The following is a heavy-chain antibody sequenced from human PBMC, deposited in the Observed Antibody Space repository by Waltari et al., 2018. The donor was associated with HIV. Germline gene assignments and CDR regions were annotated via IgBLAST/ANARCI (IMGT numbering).Heavy chain of an antibody. J-gene: IGHJ4*02. CDR3: AVDSSQVLWCGESLAL. D-gene: IGHD3-10*01. CDR1: GPCFGSVG. CDR2: ISYDGIKK. V-gene: IGHV3-30*03. Sequence: QVQLVESGGGVVQPGDVLRLSCAASGPCFGSVGMHWVRRAPGKGLEGVAAISYDGIKKFYADSVGGRFTIARDTSKRTRYLQMNTLKTEDTAVYFCAVDSSQVLWCGESLALWGQGTLVTVSS.